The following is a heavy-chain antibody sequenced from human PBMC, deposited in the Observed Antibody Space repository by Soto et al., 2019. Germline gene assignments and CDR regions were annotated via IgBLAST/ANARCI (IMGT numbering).Heavy chain of an antibody. V-gene: IGHV4-39*07. Sequence: SETLSLTCTVSGGSISSSSYYWVLIRQSPGKGLEWIGSFNHSGSTNYSPSLKSRVTISVDTSKNQFSLKLSSVTAADTAVYYCARTYCSSTSCRTHYFDYWGQGTLITVSS. D-gene: IGHD2-2*01. J-gene: IGHJ4*02. CDR2: FNHSGST. CDR3: ARTYCSSTSCRTHYFDY. CDR1: GGSISSSSYY.